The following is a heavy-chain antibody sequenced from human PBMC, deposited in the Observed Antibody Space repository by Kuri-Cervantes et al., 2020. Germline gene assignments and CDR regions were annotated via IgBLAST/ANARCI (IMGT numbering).Heavy chain of an antibody. V-gene: IGHV4-59*01. CDR3: AREGGYSYGRGYAFDI. D-gene: IGHD5-18*01. J-gene: IGHJ3*02. CDR1: GGSISSYY. CDR2: IYYSGST. Sequence: GSLRLSCTVSGGSISSYYWGWPRQPPGKGLEWIGYIYYSGSTNYNPSLKSRVTISVDTSKNKFSLKLGAVTAADTAVYYWAREGGYSYGRGYAFDIWGQGTMVTVSS.